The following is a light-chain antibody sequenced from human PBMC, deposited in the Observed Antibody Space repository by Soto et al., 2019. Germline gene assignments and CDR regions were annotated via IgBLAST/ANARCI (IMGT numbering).Light chain of an antibody. V-gene: IGLV2-11*01. J-gene: IGLJ2*01. CDR1: SRDVGIYNY. CDR2: DVT. Sequence: QSVLTQPRSVSGSPGQSVTVSCTGTSRDVGIYNYVSWYQQRPGTAPKVMIHDVTKRPSGVPDRFSGSKSANTASLTISGLQADDEADYYCCSYAGNYTLLFGGGTKVTVL. CDR3: CSYAGNYTLL.